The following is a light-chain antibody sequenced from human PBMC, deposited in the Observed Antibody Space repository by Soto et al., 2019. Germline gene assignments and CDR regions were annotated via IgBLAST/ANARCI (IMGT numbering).Light chain of an antibody. V-gene: IGKV3-20*01. CDR1: QTVSSNY. CDR2: GAS. Sequence: EIILTQSQDTLSLSPGERATLSCRASQTVSSNYLAWCQQRPGQAPRLLIYGASTRAAGIPDRFSGSGSGTDFTLTITRLEPEAYAVYFCQQYTGPPTTFGQGTLLE. J-gene: IGKJ5*01. CDR3: QQYTGPPTT.